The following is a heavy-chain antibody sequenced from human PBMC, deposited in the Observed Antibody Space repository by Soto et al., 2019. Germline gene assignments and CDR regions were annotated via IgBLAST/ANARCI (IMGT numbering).Heavy chain of an antibody. CDR2: THYSGTT. CDR1: AGSISSADYY. J-gene: IGHJ4*02. V-gene: IGHV4-30-4*01. CDR3: ARRTRHFYFDS. Sequence: QVQLQESGPGLVKPSQTLSLTCTVSAGSISSADYYWSWIRQSPGKGLEWIAYTHYSGTTYYSPSLKSRVFISVDTSKNQFSLKLTSVTAADTAVYFCARRTRHFYFDSWGQGALVTVSS.